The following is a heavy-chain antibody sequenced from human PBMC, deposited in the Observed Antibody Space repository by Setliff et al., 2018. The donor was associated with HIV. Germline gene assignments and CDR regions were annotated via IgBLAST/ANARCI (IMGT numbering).Heavy chain of an antibody. CDR2: IYHTGST. Sequence: SETLSLTCVVSGNSISSGYYWGWVRQPPGKGLEWIGSIYHTGSTYYNPSLKGRVTISVDTSKNQFSLKLTSLTAADTAVYYCARIDGEAADTNYWGQGTLGTVS. CDR3: ARIDGEAADTNY. V-gene: IGHV4-38-2*01. D-gene: IGHD6-13*01. J-gene: IGHJ4*02. CDR1: GNSISSGYY.